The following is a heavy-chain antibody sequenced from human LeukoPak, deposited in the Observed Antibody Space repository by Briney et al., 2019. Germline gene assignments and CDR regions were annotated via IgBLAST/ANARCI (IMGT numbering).Heavy chain of an antibody. CDR3: ARVLTAMAVDAFDI. D-gene: IGHD5-18*01. J-gene: IGHJ3*02. CDR2: IYYSGST. Sequence: NTSETLSLTCTVSGASISTYYWTWIRQPPGKGLEWIVYIYYSGSTSYNPSLKSRVTTSVDTSKNQFSLKLSSVTAADTAVYYCARVLTAMAVDAFDIWGQGTMVTVSS. CDR1: GASISTYY. V-gene: IGHV4-59*01.